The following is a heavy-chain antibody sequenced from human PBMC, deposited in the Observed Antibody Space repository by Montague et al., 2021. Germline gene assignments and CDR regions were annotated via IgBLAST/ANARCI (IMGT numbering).Heavy chain of an antibody. CDR1: GFTFSSDA. CDR2: IPYHGSDK. Sequence: SLRLSCAASGFTFSSDAMHWVRQAPGKGLEWLTVIPYHGSDKYYADSVRGRFTISRDNSKNTLFLQMDSLRAEDTAVYYCARGWQKRFDPWGQGTLVTVSS. D-gene: IGHD5-24*01. CDR3: ARGWQKRFDP. J-gene: IGHJ5*02. V-gene: IGHV3-30-3*01.